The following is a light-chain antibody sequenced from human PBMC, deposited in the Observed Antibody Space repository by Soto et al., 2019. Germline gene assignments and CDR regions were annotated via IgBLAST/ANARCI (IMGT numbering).Light chain of an antibody. V-gene: IGKV3-11*01. CDR2: DAS. CDR3: QQRISWPPT. J-gene: IGKJ5*01. Sequence: EIVLTQSPATLSLSPGERATVSCRASQSVSIYLAWYQQKPGQAPRLLIYDASNRATGIPARFSGSGSGADFTLTISSLEPEDFAVYYCQQRISWPPTFGQGTRLEI. CDR1: QSVSIY.